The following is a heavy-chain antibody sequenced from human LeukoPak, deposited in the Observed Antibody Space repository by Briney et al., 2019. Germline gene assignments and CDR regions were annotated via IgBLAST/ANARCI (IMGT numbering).Heavy chain of an antibody. CDR2: INPNSGGT. CDR3: ARDLVGGPDLYSGYPKGYFDL. J-gene: IGHJ2*01. Sequence: GASVKVSCKASGYTITNNYMHWVRQAPGQGLEWMGWINPNSGGTNYAQKFQGRVTMTRDTSISTAYMELSRLRSDDTAVYYCARDLVGGPDLYSGYPKGYFDLWGRGTLVTVSS. V-gene: IGHV1-2*02. CDR1: GYTITNNY. D-gene: IGHD5-12*01.